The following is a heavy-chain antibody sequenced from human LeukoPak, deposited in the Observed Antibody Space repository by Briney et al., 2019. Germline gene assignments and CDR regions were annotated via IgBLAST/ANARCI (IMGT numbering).Heavy chain of an antibody. CDR3: ARENVVVPAAMDAFDI. D-gene: IGHD2-2*01. Sequence: SETLSLTCTVSGGSISSYYWSWIRQPAGKGLEWIGRIYTSGSTNYNPSLKSRVTMSVDTSKNQFSLKLSSVTAADTAVYYCARENVVVPAAMDAFDIRGQGTMVTVSS. J-gene: IGHJ3*02. CDR1: GGSISSYY. V-gene: IGHV4-4*07. CDR2: IYTSGST.